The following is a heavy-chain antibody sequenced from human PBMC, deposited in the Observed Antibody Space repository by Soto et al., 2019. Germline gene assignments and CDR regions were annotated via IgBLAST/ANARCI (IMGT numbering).Heavy chain of an antibody. V-gene: IGHV3-23*01. CDR2: ISGSGGST. CDR3: AKLVVPAAMGGYYYYGMDV. J-gene: IGHJ6*02. Sequence: EVQLLESGGGLVQPGGSLRLSCAASGFTFSSYAMSWVRQAPGKGLEWVSAISGSGGSTYYADSVKGRFTISRDNSKNTLYLQMNSLRAEDMAVYYCAKLVVPAAMGGYYYYGMDVWGQGTTVTVSS. CDR1: GFTFSSYA. D-gene: IGHD2-2*01.